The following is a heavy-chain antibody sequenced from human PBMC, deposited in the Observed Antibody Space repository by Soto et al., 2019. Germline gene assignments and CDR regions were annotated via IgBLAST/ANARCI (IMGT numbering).Heavy chain of an antibody. Sequence: ASVKVSCKASGYTFTGYYMHWVRQAPGQGLEWMGWINPNSGGTNYAQKFQGWVTMTRDTSISTAYMELSRLRSDDTAVYYCARDDGGSSGWSVLDYYGMDVWGQGTTVTVSS. CDR3: ARDDGGSSGWSVLDYYGMDV. CDR1: GYTFTGYY. D-gene: IGHD6-19*01. J-gene: IGHJ6*02. V-gene: IGHV1-2*04. CDR2: INPNSGGT.